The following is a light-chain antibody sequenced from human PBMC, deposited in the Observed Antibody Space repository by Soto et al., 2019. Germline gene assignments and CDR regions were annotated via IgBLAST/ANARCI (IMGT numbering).Light chain of an antibody. V-gene: IGKV3-11*01. Sequence: EIVFTQSPATLSLSPGERATLSCRASQSVSNSLAWYQQKPGQAPRLLIYEASNRANGIPARFSGSGSGTDLTLTISSLEPEDLAVYDCQQRSSWPTITFGQGTRLEIK. CDR2: EAS. J-gene: IGKJ5*01. CDR3: QQRSSWPTIT. CDR1: QSVSNS.